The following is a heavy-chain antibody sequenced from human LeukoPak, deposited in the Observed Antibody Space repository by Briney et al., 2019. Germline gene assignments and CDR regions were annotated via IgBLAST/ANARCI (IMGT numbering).Heavy chain of an antibody. CDR2: INPNSGDT. CDR1: GYTFTVYY. J-gene: IGHJ5*02. CDR3: ARGYCSGGTCYLVENWFDP. V-gene: IGHV1-2*06. Sequence: ASVKVSCKVSGYTFTVYYMYWVRQAPGQGLEWMGRINPNSGDTDYAQNFQGRVTMTRDTSISTAYMELTNLRSDDTAVYYCARGYCSGGTCYLVENWFDPWGQGTLVTVSS. D-gene: IGHD2-15*01.